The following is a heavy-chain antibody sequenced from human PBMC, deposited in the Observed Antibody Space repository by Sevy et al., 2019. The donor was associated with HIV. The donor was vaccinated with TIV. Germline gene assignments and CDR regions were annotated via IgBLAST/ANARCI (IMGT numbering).Heavy chain of an antibody. Sequence: SETLSLTCTVYGGSISSSSYYWGWIRQPPGKGLEWIGSIYYSGSTYYNPSLKSRVTISVDTSKNQFSLKLSSVTAADTAVYYCARLLYDYVWGSYRPGGAFDIWGQGTMVTVSS. D-gene: IGHD3-16*02. V-gene: IGHV4-39*01. CDR3: ARLLYDYVWGSYRPGGAFDI. CDR2: IYYSGST. CDR1: GGSISSSSYY. J-gene: IGHJ3*02.